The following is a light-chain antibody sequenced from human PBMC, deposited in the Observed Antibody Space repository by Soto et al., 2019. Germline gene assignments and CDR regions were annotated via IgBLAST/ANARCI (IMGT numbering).Light chain of an antibody. CDR2: EIN. CDR3: GSYAGGSVSV. J-gene: IGLJ1*01. Sequence: QSALTQPASVSGSPGQSITISCTGTSSDVGSYYFVSWYQQHPDKAPKLLIFEINKRPSGVSHRFSGSKSGNTASLTISGLQAEDEADYFCGSYAGGSVSVFGAGTKLTVL. V-gene: IGLV2-23*02. CDR1: SSDVGSYYF.